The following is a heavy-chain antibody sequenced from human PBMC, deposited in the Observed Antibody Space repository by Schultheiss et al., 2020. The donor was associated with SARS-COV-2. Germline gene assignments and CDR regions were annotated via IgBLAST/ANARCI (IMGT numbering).Heavy chain of an antibody. CDR1: GFTFSSYA. J-gene: IGHJ6*02. CDR3: AKTLWLLRYYYYGMDV. D-gene: IGHD3-22*01. Sequence: GESLKISCAASGFTFSSYAMHWVRQAPGKGLEWVGRIKSKADGGTTDYATPVKGRFTISRDDSKNTLYLQMNSLRAEDTAVYYCAKTLWLLRYYYYGMDVWGQGTTVTVSS. CDR2: IKSKADGGTT. V-gene: IGHV3-15*01.